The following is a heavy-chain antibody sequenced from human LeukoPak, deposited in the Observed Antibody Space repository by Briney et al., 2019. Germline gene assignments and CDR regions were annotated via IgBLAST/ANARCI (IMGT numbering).Heavy chain of an antibody. CDR1: GFTFSSYA. V-gene: IGHV3-23*01. Sequence: GWSLRLSCAASGFTFSSYAMGWVRQPPGKGLEWVSGISSGGGSTYYTDSMKGRFTISRDNSKNTLYPQMNSLTAEDTALYYCANARGTSSSYFDLWGRGTLVTVSS. CDR3: ANARGTSSSYFDL. J-gene: IGHJ2*01. D-gene: IGHD6-6*01. CDR2: ISSGGGST.